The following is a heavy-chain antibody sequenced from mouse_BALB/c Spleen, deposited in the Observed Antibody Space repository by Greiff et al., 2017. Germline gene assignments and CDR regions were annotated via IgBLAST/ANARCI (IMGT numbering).Heavy chain of an antibody. CDR3: VSPYDYGGYWYFDV. D-gene: IGHD2-4*01. Sequence: VQLQQSGPGLVQPSQSLSITCTVSGFSLTSYGVHWVRQSPGKGLEWLGVIWSGGSTDYNAAFISRLSISKDNSKSQVFFKMNSLQADDTAIYYCVSPYDYGGYWYFDVWGAGTTVTVSS. J-gene: IGHJ1*01. CDR2: IWSGGST. V-gene: IGHV2-2-2*01. CDR1: GFSLTSYG.